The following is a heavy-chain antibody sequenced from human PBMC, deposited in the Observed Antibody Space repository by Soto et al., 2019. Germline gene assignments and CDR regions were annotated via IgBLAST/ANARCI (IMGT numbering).Heavy chain of an antibody. J-gene: IGHJ3*02. V-gene: IGHV1-69*12. CDR1: GDTFSNYA. CDR3: AREASAPGTFREDASDI. D-gene: IGHD1-7*01. Sequence: QVQLVQSGAEVKKSGSSVKVACKVSGDTFSNYAINWLRRAPGQGLEWMGAIVPIFRTTNYAQKFQGRVTLTADESTITAYMELSRLRSDDTATYYCAREASAPGTFREDASDIWGQGTKVTVSS. CDR2: IVPIFRTT.